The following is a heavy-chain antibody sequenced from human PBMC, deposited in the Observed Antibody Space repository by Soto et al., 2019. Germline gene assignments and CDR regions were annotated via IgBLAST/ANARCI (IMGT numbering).Heavy chain of an antibody. CDR3: ARGLDQPPVGLYFDN. Sequence: SVKVSCKAPGGTFNIYIVNCVLQAPLQGLEWMGGIMPVFGTAKYAQKFQDRVTITADKSTSTAYMELRGLKSEDTAVYYCARGLDQPPVGLYFDNWGQGTLVTVSS. D-gene: IGHD1-26*01. CDR1: GGTFNIYI. J-gene: IGHJ4*02. V-gene: IGHV1-69*06. CDR2: IMPVFGTA.